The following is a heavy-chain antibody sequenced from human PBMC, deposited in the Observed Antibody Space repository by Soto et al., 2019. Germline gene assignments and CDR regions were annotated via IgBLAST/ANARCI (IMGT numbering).Heavy chain of an antibody. V-gene: IGHV3-53*01. CDR2: IYSGGYT. CDR1: GFTVSNNY. D-gene: IGHD3-10*01. CDR3: ATTPGGGGY. J-gene: IGHJ4*02. Sequence: EVQLVESGGGLIQPGGSLRLSCAVSGFTVSNNYMSWVRQAPGKGLEGVSVIYSGGYTAYGDSVKGRFTISRDNSKNTLYPQTNSRGPADPGVYCCATTPGGGGYWGQGTLVTVSS.